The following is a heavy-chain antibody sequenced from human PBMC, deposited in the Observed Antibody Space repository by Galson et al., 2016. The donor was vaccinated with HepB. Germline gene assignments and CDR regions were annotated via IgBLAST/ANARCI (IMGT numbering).Heavy chain of an antibody. V-gene: IGHV1-3*01. CDR3: ARKGLDP. CDR1: GYTFTSSG. J-gene: IGHJ5*02. Sequence: SVKVSCKASGYTFTSSGMHWVRQAPGQRPEWMGWINAGDGNTRYSQKFQGRVTITRDTSASTAYMELSSLRSEDTAVYYCARKGLDPWGQGTLVTVSS. CDR2: INAGDGNT.